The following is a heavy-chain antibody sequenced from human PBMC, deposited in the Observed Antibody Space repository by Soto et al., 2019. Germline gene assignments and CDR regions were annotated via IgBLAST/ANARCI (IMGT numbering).Heavy chain of an antibody. Sequence: GGSLRLSCAASGFTFSNAWMSWVRQAPGKGLEWVGRIKSKTDGGTTDYAAPVKGRFTISRDDSKNTLYLQMNSLKTEDTAVYYCTTDRDCTNGVCPNAGNDYWGQGTLVTVSS. CDR3: TTDRDCTNGVCPNAGNDY. D-gene: IGHD2-8*01. CDR1: GFTFSNAW. V-gene: IGHV3-15*01. CDR2: IKSKTDGGTT. J-gene: IGHJ4*02.